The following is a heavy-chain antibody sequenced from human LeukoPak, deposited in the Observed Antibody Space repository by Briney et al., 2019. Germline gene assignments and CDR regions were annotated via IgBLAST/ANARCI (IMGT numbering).Heavy chain of an antibody. D-gene: IGHD7-27*01. CDR3: AREEETGALDI. Sequence: PSETLSLTCTVSGGSISSGSYYWSWIRQPAGKGLEWIGRIYTSGSTNYNPSLKSRVTISVDTSKNQFSLKLSSVTAADTAVYYCAREEETGALDIWGQGTMVTVSS. V-gene: IGHV4-61*02. CDR1: GGSISSGSYY. J-gene: IGHJ3*02. CDR2: IYTSGST.